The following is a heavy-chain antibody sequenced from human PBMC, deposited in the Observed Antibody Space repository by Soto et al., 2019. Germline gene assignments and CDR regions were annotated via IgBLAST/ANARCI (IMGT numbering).Heavy chain of an antibody. Sequence: WGSLRLSCAASGFTFSSYAMHWVRQAPGKGLEYVSAISSNGGSTYYANSVKGRFTISRDNSKNTLYLQMGSLRAEDMAVYYCARGDHCSGGSCYLYYYYMDVWGKGTTVTVS. D-gene: IGHD2-15*01. J-gene: IGHJ6*03. CDR1: GFTFSSYA. CDR3: ARGDHCSGGSCYLYYYYMDV. CDR2: ISSNGGST. V-gene: IGHV3-64*01.